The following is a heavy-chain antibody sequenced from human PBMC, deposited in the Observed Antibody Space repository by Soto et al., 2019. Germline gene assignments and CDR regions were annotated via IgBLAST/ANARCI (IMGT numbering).Heavy chain of an antibody. CDR1: GFTFSSYE. CDR2: ISSSGSTI. J-gene: IGHJ5*02. CDR3: AKKGPELLWCGELEFDP. D-gene: IGHD3-10*01. Sequence: PGGSLRLSCAASGFTFSSYEMNWVRQAPGKGLEWVSYISSSGSTIYYADSVKGRFTISRDNAKNSLYLQMNSLRAEDTAVYYGAKKGPELLWCGELEFDPWGQGTLVTVSS. V-gene: IGHV3-48*03.